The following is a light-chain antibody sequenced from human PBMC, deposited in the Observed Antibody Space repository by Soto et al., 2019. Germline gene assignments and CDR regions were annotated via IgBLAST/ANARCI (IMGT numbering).Light chain of an antibody. J-gene: IGLJ1*01. Sequence: QSVLTQPPSASGTPGQGVTISCSGSTSNIGSNYVYWYQQLPGTAPKLLIYRNNQRPSGVPDRFSGSKSGNTASLTVSGLQTEDEADYYCSSYTGSIRVFGTGTKVTV. V-gene: IGLV1-47*01. CDR3: SSYTGSIRV. CDR1: TSNIGSNY. CDR2: RNN.